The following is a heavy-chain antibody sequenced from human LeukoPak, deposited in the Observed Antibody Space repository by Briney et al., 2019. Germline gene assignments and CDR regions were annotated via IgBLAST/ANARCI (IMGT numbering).Heavy chain of an antibody. Sequence: PGGSLRLSCAASGFTFSSYWMSWVRQAPGKGLEWVANIKQDGSEKYYVDSVKGRFTISRDNAKNSLYLQMNSLRAEDTAVYYCARVEAAAGAEYFQHWGQGTLVTVSS. CDR1: GFTFSSYW. V-gene: IGHV3-7*01. CDR3: ARVEAAAGAEYFQH. D-gene: IGHD6-13*01. J-gene: IGHJ1*01. CDR2: IKQDGSEK.